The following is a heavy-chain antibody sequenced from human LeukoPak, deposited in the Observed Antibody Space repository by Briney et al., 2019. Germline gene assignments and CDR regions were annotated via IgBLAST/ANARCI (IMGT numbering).Heavy chain of an antibody. CDR2: IYSGGPT. CDR3: ARGWVVATGGFDM. D-gene: IGHD2-8*02. V-gene: IGHV3-53*01. CDR1: GFTVSLYY. Sequence: HPGGSLRLSCAASGFTVSLYYMTWVRQAPGKGLEWVSVIYSGGPTYYADSVKGRFTISRDNSKNTVYLQMNSLRGEDTAVCFCARGWVVATGGFDMWGQGAMVTVSS. J-gene: IGHJ3*02.